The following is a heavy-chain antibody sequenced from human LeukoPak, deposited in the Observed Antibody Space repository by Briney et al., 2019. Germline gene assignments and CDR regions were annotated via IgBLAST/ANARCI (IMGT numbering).Heavy chain of an antibody. J-gene: IGHJ3*02. CDR1: GFIFSNYW. V-gene: IGHV3-7*04. D-gene: IGHD3-22*01. CDR3: ARDHSYYFDTTGYYYDAFDI. CDR2: IKPDGSEA. Sequence: GGSLRLSCAASGFIFSNYWMSWVRQAPGKGLEWVANIKPDGSEAHYVDSVKGRFTILRGNAKNSLYLQMNSLRAEDAAVFYCARDHSYYFDTTGYYYDAFDIWGQGTMVTVSS.